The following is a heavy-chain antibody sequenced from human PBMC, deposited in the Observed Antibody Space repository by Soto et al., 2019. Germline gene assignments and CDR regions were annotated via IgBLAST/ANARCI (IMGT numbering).Heavy chain of an antibody. D-gene: IGHD3-10*01. J-gene: IGHJ6*02. CDR3: ARIGSLGNGMDV. CDR2: ISSSSSYI. Sequence: GGSLRLSCAASGFTFSSYSMNWVRQAPGKGLEWVSSISSSSSYIYYADSVKGRFTISRDNAKNSLYLQMNSLRAEDTAVYYCARIGSLGNGMDVWGQGTTVTVSS. V-gene: IGHV3-21*01. CDR1: GFTFSSYS.